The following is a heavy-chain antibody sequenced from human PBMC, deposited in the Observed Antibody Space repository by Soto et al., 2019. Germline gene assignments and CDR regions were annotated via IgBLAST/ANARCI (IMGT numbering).Heavy chain of an antibody. J-gene: IGHJ4*02. CDR2: ISSSGGTI. Sequence: GGSLRLSCAASGFTFSNYNMNWVRQAPGKGLEWVSYISSSGGTIYYADSVKGRFTISRDNAKNSLFLQMNSLRAEDTAVYFCARDGLLAGTLHKNYFDFWGQGILVTVSS. D-gene: IGHD6-19*01. CDR3: ARDGLLAGTLHKNYFDF. CDR1: GFTFSNYN. V-gene: IGHV3-48*01.